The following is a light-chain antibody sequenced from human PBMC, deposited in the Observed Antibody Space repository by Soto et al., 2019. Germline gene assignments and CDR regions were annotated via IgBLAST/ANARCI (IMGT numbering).Light chain of an antibody. Sequence: QSALTQPASVSGSPGQSITISCTGTSSDVDSYNFVSWYQQHPGKAPKVMIYDVNKRPSGVSNRFSGSKSGNTASLIISWLQAEDEADYYCSSYTSSSTLGNVFGTGTKVTVL. V-gene: IGLV2-14*03. CDR3: SSYTSSSTLGNV. CDR2: DVN. CDR1: SSDVDSYNF. J-gene: IGLJ1*01.